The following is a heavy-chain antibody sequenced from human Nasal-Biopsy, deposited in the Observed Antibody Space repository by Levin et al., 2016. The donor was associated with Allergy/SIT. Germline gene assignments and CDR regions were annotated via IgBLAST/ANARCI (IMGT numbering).Heavy chain of an antibody. V-gene: IGHV3-23*01. CDR1: GFTFSNYA. Sequence: GESLKISCAASGFTFSNYAMSWVRQAPGKELEWVSGISDNGDTRHYADSVQGQFTISRDNSKNTVYLNMNSLRVDDTAIYYCAKRVVVGGAKSFAYWGQGTLVTVSS. D-gene: IGHD2-15*01. CDR3: AKRVVVGGAKSFAY. CDR2: ISDNGDTR. J-gene: IGHJ4*02.